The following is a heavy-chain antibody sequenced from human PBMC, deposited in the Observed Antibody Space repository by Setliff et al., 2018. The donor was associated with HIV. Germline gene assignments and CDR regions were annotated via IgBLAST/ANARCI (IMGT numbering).Heavy chain of an antibody. CDR1: GYSINSGYF. J-gene: IGHJ4*02. CDR2: VSHSGST. V-gene: IGHV4-38-2*02. CDR3: ARDQRLSY. Sequence: PSETLSLTCTVSGYSINSGYFWGWIRQPPGKGLEWIGEVSHSGSTNYNPSLKSRVAISVDKSKNQFSLELNSVTAADTAVYYCARDQRLSYWGQGTLVTVSS.